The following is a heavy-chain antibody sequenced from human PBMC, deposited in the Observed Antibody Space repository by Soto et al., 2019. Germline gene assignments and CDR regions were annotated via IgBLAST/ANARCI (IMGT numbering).Heavy chain of an antibody. CDR2: ISYDGSNK. CDR1: GFTFSSYA. J-gene: IGHJ5*02. Sequence: GGSLRLSCAASGFTFSSYAMHWVRQAPGKGLEWVAVISYDGSNKYYADSVKGRFTISRDNSKNTLYLQMNSLRAEDTAVYYCASIYGDYGMYNWFDPWGQGTLVTVSS. V-gene: IGHV3-30-3*01. CDR3: ASIYGDYGMYNWFDP. D-gene: IGHD4-17*01.